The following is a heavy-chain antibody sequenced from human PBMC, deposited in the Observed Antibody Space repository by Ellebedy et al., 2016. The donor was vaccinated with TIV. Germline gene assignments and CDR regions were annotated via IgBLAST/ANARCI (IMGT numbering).Heavy chain of an antibody. CDR2: IYYSGST. D-gene: IGHD3-22*01. V-gene: IGHV4-59*01. CDR1: GGSISSYY. Sequence: MPSETLSLTCTVSGGSISSYYWSWIRQPPGKGLEWIGYIYYSGSTNYNPSLKSRVTISVDTSKNQFSLKLSSVTAADTAVYYCATYDSSGSYFDYWGQGTLVTVSS. J-gene: IGHJ4*02. CDR3: ATYDSSGSYFDY.